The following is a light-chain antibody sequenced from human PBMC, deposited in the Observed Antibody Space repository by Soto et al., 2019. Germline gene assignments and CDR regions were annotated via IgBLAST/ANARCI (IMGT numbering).Light chain of an antibody. Sequence: DIQMTQSPSTLSGSVGDRVTITCRASQTIGRWLAWYQQKPGKAPNLLIYDASSLQSGVPSRFSGSGSGTEFTLTISSLQSEDFATYYCQQSYTTPITFGQGTRLEIK. V-gene: IGKV1-39*01. CDR2: DAS. J-gene: IGKJ5*01. CDR3: QQSYTTPIT. CDR1: QTIGRW.